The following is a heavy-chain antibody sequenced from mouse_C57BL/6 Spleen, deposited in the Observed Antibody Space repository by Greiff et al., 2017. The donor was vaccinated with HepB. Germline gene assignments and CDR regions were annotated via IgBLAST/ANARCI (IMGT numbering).Heavy chain of an antibody. D-gene: IGHD1-1*01. V-gene: IGHV1-52*01. J-gene: IGHJ1*03. CDR2: IDPSDSET. CDR3: ARGGVVDRDWYFDV. Sequence: QVQLQQPGAELVRPGSSVKLSCKASGYTFTSYWMHWVKQRPIQGLEWIGNIDPSDSETHYNQKFKDKATLTVDKSSSTAYMQLSSLTSEDSAVYYCARGGVVDRDWYFDVWGTGTTVTVSS. CDR1: GYTFTSYW.